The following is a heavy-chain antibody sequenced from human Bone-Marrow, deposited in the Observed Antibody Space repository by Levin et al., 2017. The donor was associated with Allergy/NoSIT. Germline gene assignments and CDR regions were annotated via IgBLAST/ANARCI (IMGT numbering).Heavy chain of an antibody. CDR1: GGSISSYY. D-gene: IGHD5-18*01. CDR3: ARHVLQGAIGYSYGYLGWYMDL. V-gene: IGHV4-59*08. J-gene: IGHJ2*01. Sequence: KPSETLSLTCTVSGGSISSYYWSWIRQSPGKGLEWIGFIDYSGSTNYNPSLKSRVAISVDTSKNQFSLKLSSVTAADTAVSHCARHVLQGAIGYSYGYLGWYMDLWGRGTVVTVSS. CDR2: IDYSGST.